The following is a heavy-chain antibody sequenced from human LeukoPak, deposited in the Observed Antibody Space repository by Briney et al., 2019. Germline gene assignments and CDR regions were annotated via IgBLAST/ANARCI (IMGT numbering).Heavy chain of an antibody. V-gene: IGHV4-31*03. CDR2: IYYSGST. Sequence: SQTLSLTCTVSGGSISSGGYYWSWIRQHPGEGLEWIGYIYYSGSTYYNPSLKSRVTISVDTSKNQFSLKLSSVTAADTAVYYCARERPGGDSSGYYSYYLDYWGQGTLVTVSS. D-gene: IGHD3-22*01. CDR1: GGSISSGGYY. CDR3: ARERPGGDSSGYYSYYLDY. J-gene: IGHJ4*02.